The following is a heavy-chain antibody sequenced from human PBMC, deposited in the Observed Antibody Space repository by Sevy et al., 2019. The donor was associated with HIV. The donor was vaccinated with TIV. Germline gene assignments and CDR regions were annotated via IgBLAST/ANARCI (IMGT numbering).Heavy chain of an antibody. Sequence: SETLSLTCTVSGGSISSYYWSWIRQPPGKGLEWIGYIYYSGSTNYNPALKSRVTISVDTSKNQSSLKLSPGTAADTAVYYCARGIAAAGTVSDFDYWGQGTLVTVSS. CDR3: ARGIAAAGTVSDFDY. CDR2: IYYSGST. CDR1: GGSISSYY. J-gene: IGHJ4*02. V-gene: IGHV4-59*01. D-gene: IGHD6-13*01.